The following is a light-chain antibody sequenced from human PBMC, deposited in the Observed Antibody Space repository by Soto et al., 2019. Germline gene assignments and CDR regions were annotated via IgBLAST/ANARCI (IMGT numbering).Light chain of an antibody. CDR3: QQTYSAPPT. V-gene: IGKV1-39*01. J-gene: IGKJ1*01. CDR1: HSISYY. CDR2: AAS. Sequence: DIQMTQSPSSLSASVGDRVTVTCRASHSISYYLNWYQQKPGKAPKLLIYAASSLQSGVPSRFSGSGSGTDFTLTISSLQPEDFASYYCQQTYSAPPTFGQGTKVEIE.